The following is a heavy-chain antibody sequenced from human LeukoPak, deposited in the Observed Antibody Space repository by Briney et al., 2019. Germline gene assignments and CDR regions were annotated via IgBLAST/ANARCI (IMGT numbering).Heavy chain of an antibody. CDR3: ARGIAVAVFDY. CDR1: GGTFSSYA. J-gene: IGHJ4*02. D-gene: IGHD6-19*01. Sequence: ASVTVSCKASGGTFSSYAISWVRQAPGQGLEWMGRINPNSGGTNYAQKFQGRVAMTRDTSISTAYMELSRLRSDDTAVYYCARGIAVAVFDYWGQGTLVTVSS. CDR2: INPNSGGT. V-gene: IGHV1-2*06.